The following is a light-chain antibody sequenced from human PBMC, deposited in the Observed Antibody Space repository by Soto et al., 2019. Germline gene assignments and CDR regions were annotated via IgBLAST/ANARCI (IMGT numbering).Light chain of an antibody. J-gene: IGKJ2*01. CDR1: RSISSNY. CDR2: GVS. CDR3: QQYGSSPYT. V-gene: IGKV3-20*01. Sequence: EIVLTQSPGTLSLSPGERATLSCRASRSISSNYVAWYQQKPGQAPRLLMFGVSNRAAGIPDRFSGSGSGTDFTLTISRLEPEDFAVFYCQQYGSSPYTFGQGTKLEI.